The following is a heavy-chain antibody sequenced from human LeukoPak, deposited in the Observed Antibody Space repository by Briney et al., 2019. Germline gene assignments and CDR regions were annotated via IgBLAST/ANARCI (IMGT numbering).Heavy chain of an antibody. CDR1: GFTFSSSW. CDR3: ARRAKTVRGHSYGLDS. J-gene: IGHJ4*02. V-gene: IGHV3-7*01. CDR2: IREDGSQK. Sequence: GSLRLSCAASGFTFSSSWMTWVRQVPGKGLEWVASIREDGSQKSSVDSVKGRFTISRDNAKTSLYLQMDSLRAEDTAVYYCARRAKTVRGHSYGLDSWGQGTLVIASS. D-gene: IGHD5-18*01.